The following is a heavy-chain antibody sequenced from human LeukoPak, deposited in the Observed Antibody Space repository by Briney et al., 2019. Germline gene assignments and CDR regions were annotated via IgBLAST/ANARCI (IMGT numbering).Heavy chain of an antibody. D-gene: IGHD3-10*01. CDR2: IVVGSGNT. CDR3: AAEGRNDYYGSGDRDIGHY. J-gene: IGHJ4*02. Sequence: ASVTVSCKASVFTFTSSAVQGVRQARGQPLEGVGWIVVGSGNTNYAQKFQERVTITRDMSTSTAYMELSSLRSEATAVYYCAAEGRNDYYGSGDRDIGHYWGQGTLVTVSS. CDR1: VFTFTSSA. V-gene: IGHV1-58*01.